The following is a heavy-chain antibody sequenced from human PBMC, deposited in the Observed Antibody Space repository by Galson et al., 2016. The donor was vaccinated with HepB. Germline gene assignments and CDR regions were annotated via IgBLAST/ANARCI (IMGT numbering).Heavy chain of an antibody. V-gene: IGHV2-70*01. CDR3: ARCLGIAVAGWFDP. J-gene: IGHJ5*02. Sequence: PALVKPTQTLTLTCTFSGFSLSTSGMCVSWIRQPPGKALEWLALIDWDDDKYYSTSLKTRLTISKDTSKNQVVLKMTNMDPVDTATYYYARCLGIAVAGWFDPWGQGTLVTVSS. CDR1: GFSLSTSGMC. CDR2: IDWDDDK. D-gene: IGHD6-19*01.